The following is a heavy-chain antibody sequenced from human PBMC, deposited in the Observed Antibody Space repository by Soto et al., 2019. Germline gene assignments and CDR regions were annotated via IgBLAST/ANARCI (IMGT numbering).Heavy chain of an antibody. CDR2: IYSGGST. J-gene: IGHJ6*02. Sequence: GGSLRLSCAASGFTVSSNYMSWVRQAPGKGLEWVSVIYSGGSTYYADSVKGRFTISRDNSKNTLYLQMNSLRAEDTAVYYCASGYCTNGVCSPPYYYGMDVWGQGTTVTVSS. CDR3: ASGYCTNGVCSPPYYYGMDV. CDR1: GFTVSSNY. V-gene: IGHV3-53*01. D-gene: IGHD2-8*01.